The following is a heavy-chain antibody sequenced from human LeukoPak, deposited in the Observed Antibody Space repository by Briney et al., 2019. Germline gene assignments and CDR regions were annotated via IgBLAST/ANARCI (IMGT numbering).Heavy chain of an antibody. V-gene: IGHV3-33*01. CDR1: GFTFSSYG. CDR3: ARDNSSSWYGALSY. CDR2: IWDDGSNK. Sequence: AGTLCLTCAASGFTFSSYGMHWVRQPPPQGLERVAVIWDDGSNKYYDDSVKGRFTISRDNSKNTLYLQMNGLRAEDTAVYVCARDNSSSWYGALSYWGEGTLVTVS. J-gene: IGHJ4*02. D-gene: IGHD6-13*01.